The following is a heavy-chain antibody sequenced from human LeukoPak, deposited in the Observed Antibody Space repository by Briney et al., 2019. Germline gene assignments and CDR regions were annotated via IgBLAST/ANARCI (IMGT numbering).Heavy chain of an antibody. J-gene: IGHJ3*02. V-gene: IGHV1-8*01. D-gene: IGHD2-15*01. CDR1: GYTFTSYD. CDR2: MNPNSGNT. Sequence: ASVKVSCKASGYTFTSYDINWVRQATGQGLERMGWMNPNSGNTGYAQKFQGRVTMTRNTSISTAYMELSSLRSEDTAVYYCARGARYCSGGSCYLDAFDIWGQGTMVTVSS. CDR3: ARGARYCSGGSCYLDAFDI.